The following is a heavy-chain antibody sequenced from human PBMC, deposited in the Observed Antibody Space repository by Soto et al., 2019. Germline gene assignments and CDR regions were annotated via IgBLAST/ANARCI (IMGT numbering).Heavy chain of an antibody. CDR2: ISGSGGST. Sequence: GGSRRLSCAASGFTFSSYAMSWVRQAPGRGLEWVSAISGSGGSTYNADSVKGRFTISRDNSKNTLYLQMNSLRAEDTAVYYCAKSAGKQLVPDYWGQGTLVTVSS. D-gene: IGHD6-13*01. J-gene: IGHJ4*02. CDR3: AKSAGKQLVPDY. CDR1: GFTFSSYA. V-gene: IGHV3-23*01.